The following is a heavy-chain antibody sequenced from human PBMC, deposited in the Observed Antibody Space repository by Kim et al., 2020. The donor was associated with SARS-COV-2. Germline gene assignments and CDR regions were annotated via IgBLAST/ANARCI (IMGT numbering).Heavy chain of an antibody. D-gene: IGHD1-1*01. Sequence: YPGSVKGRFTISRENAKNSLYLQMNSLGAGDTAVYYCARESDGSLYGMDVWGQGTTVTVSS. J-gene: IGHJ6*02. V-gene: IGHV3-13*01. CDR3: ARESDGSLYGMDV.